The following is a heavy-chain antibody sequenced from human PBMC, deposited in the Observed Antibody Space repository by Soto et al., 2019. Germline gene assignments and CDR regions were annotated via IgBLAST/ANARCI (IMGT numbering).Heavy chain of an antibody. CDR2: IIPIFGTA. CDR1: GGTFSSHS. J-gene: IGHJ4*02. D-gene: IGHD6-19*01. CDR3: ARGIAVAGTTDY. V-gene: IGHV1-69*13. Sequence: GASVKVSCKSSGGTFSSHSINWVRQAPGQGLEWMGGIIPIFGTANYAQKFQGRVTITADESTSTAYMELSSLRSEDTAVYYCARGIAVAGTTDYWGQGTLVTVSS.